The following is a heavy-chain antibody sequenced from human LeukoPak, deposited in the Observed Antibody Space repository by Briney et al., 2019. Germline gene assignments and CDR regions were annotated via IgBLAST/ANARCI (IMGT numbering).Heavy chain of an antibody. V-gene: IGHV1-18*01. D-gene: IGHD6-13*01. CDR1: GYTFTSYG. CDR3: AREAPGIAAAGLFDY. Sequence: ASVKVSCKASGYTFTSYGISWVRQAPGQGLEWMGWISAYNGNTNYAQKLQGRVTMTTDTSTSTAYMELRSLRSDDTAVYYCAREAPGIAAAGLFDYRGQGTLVTVSS. CDR2: ISAYNGNT. J-gene: IGHJ4*02.